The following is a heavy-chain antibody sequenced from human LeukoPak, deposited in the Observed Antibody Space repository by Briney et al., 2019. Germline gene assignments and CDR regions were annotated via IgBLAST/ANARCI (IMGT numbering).Heavy chain of an antibody. CDR3: AKDFPGGNSPDAFDI. V-gene: IGHV3-30*18. Sequence: PGGSLRLSCAASGFTFSSYGMHWVRQAPGKGLEWVAVILFDGSNKFYADSVKGRFTTSRDNFKSTLYLQMNSLRAEDTAVYYCAKDFPGGNSPDAFDIWGQGTMVTVSS. J-gene: IGHJ3*02. CDR1: GFTFSSYG. CDR2: ILFDGSNK. D-gene: IGHD4-23*01.